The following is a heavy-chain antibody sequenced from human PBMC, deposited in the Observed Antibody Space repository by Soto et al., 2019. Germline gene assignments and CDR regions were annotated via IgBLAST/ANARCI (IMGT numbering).Heavy chain of an antibody. V-gene: IGHV4-34*01. D-gene: IGHD6-13*01. Sequence: QVQLQQWGAGLLKPSETLSLTCAVYGGSFSGYYWSWIRQPPGKGLEWIGEINHSGSTNYNPSLKSRGTISVDTSKNQFSLKLSSVTAADTAVYYCARDKRSSWYRGNWFDPWGQGPLVTVSS. CDR1: GGSFSGYY. CDR2: INHSGST. CDR3: ARDKRSSWYRGNWFDP. J-gene: IGHJ5*02.